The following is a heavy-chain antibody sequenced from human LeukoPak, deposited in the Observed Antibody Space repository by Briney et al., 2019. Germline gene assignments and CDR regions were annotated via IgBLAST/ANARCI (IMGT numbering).Heavy chain of an antibody. Sequence: QSGGSLRLSCAASGFTFSSYAMSWVRQAPGKGLKWVSAISGSGGSTCYADSVKGRFTISRDNSKNTLYLQMNSLRAEDTAVYYCAKFSSPAPDSSGGFDIWGQGTMVTVSS. CDR3: AKFSSPAPDSSGGFDI. D-gene: IGHD3-22*01. CDR2: ISGSGGST. J-gene: IGHJ3*02. V-gene: IGHV3-23*01. CDR1: GFTFSSYA.